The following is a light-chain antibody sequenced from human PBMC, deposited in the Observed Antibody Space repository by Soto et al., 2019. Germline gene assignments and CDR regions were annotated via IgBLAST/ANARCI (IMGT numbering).Light chain of an antibody. J-gene: IGLJ1*01. V-gene: IGLV2-14*01. Sequence: SALTQPASVSGSPGQSITISCTGTSSVVGGYNYVSWYQQHPGKAPKLMIYEVSNRPSGVSNRFSGSKSGNTASLTISGLQAEDEADYYYSSYTSSSTQVFGTGTKLTVL. CDR3: SSYTSSSTQV. CDR1: SSVVGGYNY. CDR2: EVS.